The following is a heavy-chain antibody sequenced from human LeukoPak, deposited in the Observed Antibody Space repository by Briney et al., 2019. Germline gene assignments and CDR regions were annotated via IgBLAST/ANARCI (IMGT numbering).Heavy chain of an antibody. CDR1: GGSISSYY. D-gene: IGHD3-9*01. V-gene: IGHV4-59*01. Sequence: SETLSLTCTVSGGSISSYYWSWIPLPPGKGPEWIGYLSKSGNTNYSPSLKSRVTIFGDTSKNQFFLKLSSVTAADTAVYYCARARYVNSFYAFDIWGQGTLVIVSS. CDR3: ARARYVNSFYAFDI. CDR2: LSKSGNT. J-gene: IGHJ3*02.